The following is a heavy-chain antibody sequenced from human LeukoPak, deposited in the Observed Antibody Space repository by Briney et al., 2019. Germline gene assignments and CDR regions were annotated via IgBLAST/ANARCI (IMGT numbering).Heavy chain of an antibody. V-gene: IGHV1-69*05. J-gene: IGHJ4*02. CDR1: GDAPNTYA. Sequence: ASVNVSCKIYGDAPNTYAITWVRQAHGQGLEWMGEVIPVVDTTNYAPNFQGRVTITTDESTSTPYMQMTRLTSEDTAVYYCARGLGSSSLGFDSWGQGTLVTVSS. CDR2: VIPVVDTT. D-gene: IGHD6-6*01. CDR3: ARGLGSSSLGFDS.